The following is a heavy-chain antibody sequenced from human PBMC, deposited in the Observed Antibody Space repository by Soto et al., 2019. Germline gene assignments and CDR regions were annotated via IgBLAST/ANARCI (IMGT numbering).Heavy chain of an antibody. CDR3: ARLGQRDLDGSEY. CDR2: IIPIFGTA. CDR1: RGTFSSYA. D-gene: IGHD3-10*01. Sequence: SVKVSCKASRGTFSSYAISWVRQAPGQGLEWMGGIIPIFGTANYAQKFQGRVTITADKSTSTAYMELSRLRSEDTTGYYCARLGQRDLDGSEYWGQGTLVTVSS. V-gene: IGHV1-69*06. J-gene: IGHJ4*02.